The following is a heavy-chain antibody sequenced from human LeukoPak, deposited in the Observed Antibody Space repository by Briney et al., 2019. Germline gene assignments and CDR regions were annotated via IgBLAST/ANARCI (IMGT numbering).Heavy chain of an antibody. CDR3: AREGGASGEVDY. J-gene: IGHJ4*02. V-gene: IGHV4-30-4*08. CDR2: IYYSGST. D-gene: IGHD1-26*01. Sequence: SQTLSLTCTVSGGSISSGDYYWSWSRQPPGKGLEWIGYIYYSGSTYYNPSLKSRVTISVDTSKNQFSLKLSSVTAADTAVYYCAREGGASGEVDYWGQGTLVTVSS. CDR1: GGSISSGDYY.